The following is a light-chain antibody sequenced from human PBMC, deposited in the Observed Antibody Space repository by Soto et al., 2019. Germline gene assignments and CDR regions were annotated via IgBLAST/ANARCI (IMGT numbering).Light chain of an antibody. V-gene: IGKV3-15*01. J-gene: IGKJ4*01. CDR1: QSVSSY. Sequence: IVWTQSLGTLSLSPGESATLSGRASQSVSSYLAWYQQKPGQAPRLLIYGASTRATGIPARFSGSGSGTEFTLTISSLQSEDFAVYYCQQYNNWPLTFGAGTKVDIK. CDR3: QQYNNWPLT. CDR2: GAS.